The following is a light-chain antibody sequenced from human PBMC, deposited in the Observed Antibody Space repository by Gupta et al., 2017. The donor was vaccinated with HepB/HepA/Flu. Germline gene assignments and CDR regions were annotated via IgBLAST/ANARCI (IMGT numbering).Light chain of an antibody. V-gene: IGKV1-39*01. CDR3: QQRDSTPFT. Sequence: DIQMTQSPSSLSASIGDRVTITCRSSQPIANFLNWYQQKPGKAPKILIYAASSVQGGVPSRFSGSGSGTDFTLTISRRQAEDFATYYCQQRDSTPFTFGHGTKVEIK. CDR1: QPIANF. J-gene: IGKJ3*01. CDR2: AAS.